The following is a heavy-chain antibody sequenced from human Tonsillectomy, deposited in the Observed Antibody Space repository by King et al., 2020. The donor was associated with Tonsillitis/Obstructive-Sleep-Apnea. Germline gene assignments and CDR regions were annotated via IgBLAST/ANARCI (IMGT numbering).Heavy chain of an antibody. CDR1: GGSFSDNY. J-gene: IGHJ6*03. V-gene: IGHV4-34*01. Sequence: VQLQQWGAGLWKASETLSLTCAVYGGSFSDNYWSWIRQPPGTGLEWIGEINHSGSTNYNPSLKSRVTISVDTSKKQFSLKLSSVTASDTAVYYCATDGWGSPHNDYRYMDVWGKGTTVTVSS. D-gene: IGHD3-10*01. CDR2: INHSGST. CDR3: ATDGWGSPHNDYRYMDV.